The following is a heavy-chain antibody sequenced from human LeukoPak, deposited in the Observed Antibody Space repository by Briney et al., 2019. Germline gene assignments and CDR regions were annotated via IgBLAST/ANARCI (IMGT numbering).Heavy chain of an antibody. V-gene: IGHV3-21*01. J-gene: IGHJ4*02. Sequence: MTGGSLRLSCAASGFTFSSYSMNWVRQAPGKGLEWVSSISSSSSYIYYADSVKGRFTISRDNAKNSLYLQMNSLRAEDTAVYYCARDVARYYIDYWGQGTLVTVSS. CDR3: ARDVARYYIDY. CDR2: ISSSSSYI. CDR1: GFTFSSYS. D-gene: IGHD2-15*01.